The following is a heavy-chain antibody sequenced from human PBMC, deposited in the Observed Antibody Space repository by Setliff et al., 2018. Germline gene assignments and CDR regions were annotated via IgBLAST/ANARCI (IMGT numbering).Heavy chain of an antibody. CDR2: IYHSGST. D-gene: IGHD6-13*01. V-gene: IGHV4-39*07. J-gene: IGHJ5*02. Sequence: KPSETLSLTCTVSGASISSSSYYWAWIRQPPGRGLELIGSIYHSGSTYYNPSLKSRVTISVDTSKNQFSLKLSSVTAADTAVYYFAREEPYSSSWSWFDPWGQGTLVTVSS. CDR1: GASISSSSYY. CDR3: AREEPYSSSWSWFDP.